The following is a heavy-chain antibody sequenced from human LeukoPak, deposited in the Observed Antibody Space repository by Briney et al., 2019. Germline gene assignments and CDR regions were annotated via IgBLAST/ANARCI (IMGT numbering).Heavy chain of an antibody. CDR3: ARGKLGGDGYSIRYNWFDP. D-gene: IGHD5-24*01. CDR1: GFTFSSYA. J-gene: IGHJ5*02. V-gene: IGHV3-64*01. CDR2: ISSNGGST. Sequence: GGSLRLSCAASGFTFSSYAMHWVRQAPGKGLEYVSAISSNGGSTYYANSVKGRFTISRDNSKNTLYLQMGSLRAEDMAVYYCARGKLGGDGYSIRYNWFDPWGQGTLVTVSS.